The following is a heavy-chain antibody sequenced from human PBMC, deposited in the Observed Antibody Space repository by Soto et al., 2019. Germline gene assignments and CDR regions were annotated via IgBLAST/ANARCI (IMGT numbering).Heavy chain of an antibody. CDR2: INPNSGGT. V-gene: IGHV1-2*02. CDR1: GYTFTGYY. Sequence: AASVKVSCKASGYTFTGYYMHWVRQAPGQGLEWMGWINPNSGGTNYAQKFQGRVTMTRDTSISTAYMELSRLRSDDTAVYYCARVGGYSYVQGIDYWGQGTLVTVSS. J-gene: IGHJ4*02. CDR3: ARVGGYSYVQGIDY. D-gene: IGHD5-18*01.